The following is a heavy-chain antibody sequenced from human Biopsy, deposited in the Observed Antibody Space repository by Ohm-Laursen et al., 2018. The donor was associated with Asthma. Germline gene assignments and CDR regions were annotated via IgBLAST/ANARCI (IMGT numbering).Heavy chain of an antibody. CDR3: TTDALLYSSADY. CDR2: IKSKTDGGTT. D-gene: IGHD2-8*01. Sequence: GSLRLSCTASGFRFSDYGMHWVRRAPGKGLEWVGRIKSKTDGGTTDYAAPVKGRFTISRDDSKNTLYLQMNSLKTEDTAVYYCTTDALLYSSADYWGQGTLVTVSS. V-gene: IGHV3-15*01. CDR1: GFRFSDYG. J-gene: IGHJ4*02.